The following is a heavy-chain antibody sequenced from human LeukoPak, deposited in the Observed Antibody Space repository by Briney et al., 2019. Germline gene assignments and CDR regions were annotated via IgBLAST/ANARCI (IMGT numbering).Heavy chain of an antibody. J-gene: IGHJ3*02. CDR1: GFTFSSYW. V-gene: IGHV3-23*01. Sequence: GGSLRLSCAASGFTFSSYWMSWVRQAPGKGLEWVSGISAGGDGTYHADPVKGRFTISRDNSKNTLYLQMNSLRAEDTAEYYCAKSLLTTATGTGRAFDIWGQGTMVTVSS. CDR3: AKSLLTTATGTGRAFDI. D-gene: IGHD1-1*01. CDR2: ISAGGDGT.